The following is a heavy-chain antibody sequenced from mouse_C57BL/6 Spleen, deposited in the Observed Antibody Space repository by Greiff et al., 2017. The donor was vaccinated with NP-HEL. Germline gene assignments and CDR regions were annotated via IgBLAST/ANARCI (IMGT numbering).Heavy chain of an antibody. Sequence: EVKLMESGPGLAKPSQTLSLTCSVTGYSITSDYWNWIRKFPGNKLEYMGYISYSGSTYYNPSLKSRIAITRDTSKNQYYLQLNSVTTEDTATYYCARVGYYVFWYFDVWGTGTTVTVSS. J-gene: IGHJ1*03. CDR1: GYSITSDY. V-gene: IGHV3-8*01. CDR2: ISYSGST. D-gene: IGHD2-3*01. CDR3: ARVGYYVFWYFDV.